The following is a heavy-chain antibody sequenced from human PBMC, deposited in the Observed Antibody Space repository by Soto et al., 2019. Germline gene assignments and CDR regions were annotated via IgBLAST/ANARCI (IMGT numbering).Heavy chain of an antibody. CDR1: GGSISSSSSY. D-gene: IGHD2-15*01. J-gene: IGHJ5*02. V-gene: IGHV4-39*01. Sequence: SETLSLTCTVSGGSISSSSSYWGWIRQPPGKGLEWVGSIYYLGNTYYNPSLGGRVSISVDKSKNQFSLKLNSVTAADTAVYYCARKAVAGNLHVVVVAARRKNWFAPWGQGTLVTVSS. CDR2: IYYLGNT. CDR3: ARKAVAGNLHVVVVAARRKNWFAP.